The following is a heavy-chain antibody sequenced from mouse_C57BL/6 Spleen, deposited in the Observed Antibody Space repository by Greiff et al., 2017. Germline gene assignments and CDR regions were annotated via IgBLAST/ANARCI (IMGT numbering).Heavy chain of an antibody. CDR2: ISSGRSTI. CDR1: GFTFSDYG. CDR3: ARPRDLYYLDY. D-gene: IGHD3-3*01. Sequence: EVKVVESGGGLVKPGGSLKLSCAASGFTFSDYGMHWVRQAPEKGLEWVAYISSGRSTIYYADTVKGRFTISRDNAKNTLCLQMTSLRSEDTAMYYCARPRDLYYLDYWGQGTTLTVSS. V-gene: IGHV5-17*01. J-gene: IGHJ2*01.